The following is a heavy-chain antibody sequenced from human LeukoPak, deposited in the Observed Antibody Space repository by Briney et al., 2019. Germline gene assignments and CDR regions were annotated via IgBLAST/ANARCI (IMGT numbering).Heavy chain of an antibody. V-gene: IGHV3-74*01. J-gene: IGHJ3*01. CDR2: INRDGSST. CDR1: GFTFSNYW. CDR3: ARVPYVFDL. Sequence: GGSLRLSCAASGFTFSNYWMHWVRQAPGKGLVWVSRINRDGSSTAYLASVKGRFTISRDNARNTLYLQMTSLRAEDTAVYYCARVPYVFDLWGQGTMVTVSS.